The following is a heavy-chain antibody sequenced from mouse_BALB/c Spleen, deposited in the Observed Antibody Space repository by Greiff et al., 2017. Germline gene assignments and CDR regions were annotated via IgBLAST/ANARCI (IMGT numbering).Heavy chain of an antibody. CDR2: ISNGGGST. CDR3: ARHGGSGYDY. CDR1: GFTFSSYT. V-gene: IGHV5-12-2*01. Sequence: EVQRVESGGGLVQPGGSLKLSCAASGFTFSSYTMSWVRQTPEKRLEWVAYISNGGGSTYYPDTVKGRFTITRDNAKNTLYLQMSSLKSEDTAMYYCARHGGSGYDYWGQGTTLTVSS. D-gene: IGHD1-1*01. J-gene: IGHJ2*01.